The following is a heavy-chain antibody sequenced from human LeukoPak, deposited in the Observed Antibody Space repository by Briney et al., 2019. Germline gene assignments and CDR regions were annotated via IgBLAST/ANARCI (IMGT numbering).Heavy chain of an antibody. CDR3: ARDNGDFRSIYYYMDV. J-gene: IGHJ6*03. Sequence: SETLSLTCTVSGGSINSGDSYWSWIRQRPGEGPEWIGCIYYSWSTYYNPSLKSRITLSLDTSKNQFSLRLSSVTAADTAVYYCARDNGDFRSIYYYMDVWGKGTTVTVSS. CDR2: IYYSWST. CDR1: GGSINSGDSY. V-gene: IGHV4-31*03. D-gene: IGHD2-8*01.